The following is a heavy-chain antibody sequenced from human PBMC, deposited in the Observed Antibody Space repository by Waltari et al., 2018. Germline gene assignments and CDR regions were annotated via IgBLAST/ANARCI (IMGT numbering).Heavy chain of an antibody. Sequence: QLQLQESGPGLVKPSETLSLTCTVSGGAISSSSYYWGWIRQTPGKGLEWVGSIYYSGSTYDNPSLKSRVTISVDTSKNQFSLKLSSVTAADTAVYYCARDQGGSSGLNWFDPWGQGTLVTVSS. J-gene: IGHJ5*02. CDR3: ARDQGGSSGLNWFDP. CDR1: GGAISSSSYY. D-gene: IGHD6-19*01. V-gene: IGHV4-39*07. CDR2: IYYSGST.